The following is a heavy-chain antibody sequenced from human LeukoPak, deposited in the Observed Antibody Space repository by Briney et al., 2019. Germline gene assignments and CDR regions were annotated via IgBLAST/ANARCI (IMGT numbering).Heavy chain of an antibody. Sequence: ASVKVSCKASGYTFTSYDINWVRQATGQGLEWMGWMNPNSGNTGYAQKFQGRVTMTRNTSISTAYMELSSLISEHSAVYYCGRADSGGWYADYWGQGPLVTVSS. CDR1: GYTFTSYD. J-gene: IGHJ4*02. CDR3: GRADSGGWYADY. V-gene: IGHV1-8*01. D-gene: IGHD6-19*01. CDR2: MNPNSGNT.